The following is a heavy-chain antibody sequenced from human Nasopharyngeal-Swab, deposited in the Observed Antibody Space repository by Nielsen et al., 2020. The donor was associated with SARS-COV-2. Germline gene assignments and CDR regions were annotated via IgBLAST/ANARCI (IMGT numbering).Heavy chain of an antibody. CDR3: ARDRDSSGSFGFDY. Sequence: SETLSLTCTVSGGSISSYYWSWIRQPAGKGLEWSGRIYTSGSTNYNPSLKSRVTMSVDTSKNQFSLKLSSVTAADTAVYYCARDRDSSGSFGFDYWGQGTLVTVSS. CDR1: GGSISSYY. CDR2: IYTSGST. V-gene: IGHV4-4*07. D-gene: IGHD6-19*01. J-gene: IGHJ4*02.